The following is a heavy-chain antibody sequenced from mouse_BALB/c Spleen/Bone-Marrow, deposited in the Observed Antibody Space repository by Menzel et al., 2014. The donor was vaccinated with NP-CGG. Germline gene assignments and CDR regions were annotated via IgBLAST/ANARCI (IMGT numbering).Heavy chain of an antibody. Sequence: EVKLVESGGGLVKSGGSLKLSCAASGFTFSNYGMSWVRQTPEKRLEWVATISGGGSYTFYSDCVKGRFTISRDNAKNNLYLQPSSLRSEDTALYYCARHAYYDQTEVSFVYWGQGTLVTVSA. CDR2: ISGGGSYT. V-gene: IGHV5-9-2*01. CDR3: ARHAYYDQTEVSFVY. J-gene: IGHJ3*01. CDR1: GFTFSNYG. D-gene: IGHD2-4*01.